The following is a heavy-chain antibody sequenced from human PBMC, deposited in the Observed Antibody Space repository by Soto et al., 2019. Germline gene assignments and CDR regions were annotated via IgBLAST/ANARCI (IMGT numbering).Heavy chain of an antibody. V-gene: IGHV3-48*01. CDR1: GFTFSSYS. J-gene: IGHJ6*03. CDR2: ISGSSTTI. CDR3: ARDRVTLIRGHDYYYYMDV. Sequence: EVQLVESGGGLVHPGESLRLSCAASGFTFSSYSMNWVRQAPGKGLEWVSSISGSSTTIYYADSVKGRFTISRDNARSSLYLQMNSLRAEDTAVYYCARDRVTLIRGHDYYYYMDVWGKGTTVTVSS. D-gene: IGHD3-10*01.